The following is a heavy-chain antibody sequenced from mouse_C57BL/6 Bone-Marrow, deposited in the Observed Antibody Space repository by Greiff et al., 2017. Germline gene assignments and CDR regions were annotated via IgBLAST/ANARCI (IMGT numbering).Heavy chain of an antibody. J-gene: IGHJ4*01. CDR2: FTMYSDAT. CDR1: YFAFMASA. Sequence: LKQSGAELVRPGSSVKLSCKDPYFAFMASAMHWVKQRPGHGLEWIGSFTMYSDATEYSENFKGKATLTANTSSSTAYMELSSLTSEDSAVYYCAKSIYYDYDGFYYAMDYWGQGTSVTVSS. V-gene: IGHV1-49*01. D-gene: IGHD2-4*01. CDR3: AKSIYYDYDGFYYAMDY.